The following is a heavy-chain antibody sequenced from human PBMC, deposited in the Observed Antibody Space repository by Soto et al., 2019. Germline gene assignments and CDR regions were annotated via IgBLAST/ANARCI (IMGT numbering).Heavy chain of an antibody. J-gene: IGHJ4*02. CDR2: ISGYDGRT. CDR1: GYTFTRYG. CDR3: ARGSAAAGPYYFDY. D-gene: IGHD6-13*01. Sequence: ASVKVSCKTSGYTFTRYGINWVRQAPGQGLEWMGWISGYDGRTNFAQKVQDRVTMTTDTSTSTVYMELRSLSSDDTAVYYCARGSAAAGPYYFDYWAQGTLVTVS. V-gene: IGHV1-18*01.